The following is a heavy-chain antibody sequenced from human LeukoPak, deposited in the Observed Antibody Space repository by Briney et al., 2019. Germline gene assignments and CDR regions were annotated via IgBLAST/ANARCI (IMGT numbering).Heavy chain of an antibody. V-gene: IGHV3-23*01. CDR3: AKDRAHYYGSGSYFY. D-gene: IGHD3-10*01. CDR2: ISGSGGST. Sequence: GGSLRLSCAASGFTFSSYAMSWVRQAPGKGLEWVSAISGSGGSTYYADSVKGRFTISRDNSKNTLYLQMNSLRAEDTAVYYCAKDRAHYYGSGSYFYGGQGTLVTVSS. CDR1: GFTFSSYA. J-gene: IGHJ4*02.